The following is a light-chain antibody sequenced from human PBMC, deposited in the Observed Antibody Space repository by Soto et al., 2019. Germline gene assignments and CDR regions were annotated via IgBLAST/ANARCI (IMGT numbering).Light chain of an antibody. Sequence: EIVLTQSPGTLSLSPGERATLSCRASQSVSSSYLAWYQQKPGQAPRLLIYGASSRVTGIPDRFSGSGSGTEFTLTISRLEPEDFAVYYCQQYGSSPSFGGGTKVEIK. CDR2: GAS. V-gene: IGKV3-20*01. J-gene: IGKJ4*01. CDR1: QSVSSSY. CDR3: QQYGSSPS.